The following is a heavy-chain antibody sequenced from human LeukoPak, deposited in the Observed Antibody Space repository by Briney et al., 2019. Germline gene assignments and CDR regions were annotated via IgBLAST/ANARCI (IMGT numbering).Heavy chain of an antibody. V-gene: IGHV3-21*01. Sequence: GGSLRLSCAASGFTFSSYSMNWVRQAPGKGLEWVSSISSSNSYIYYADSVKGRFTISRDNSKNTLYLQMNSLRAEDTAVYYCAKDGLLRGYCSSTSCYPIPYYYYMDVWGKGTTVTVSS. CDR1: GFTFSSYS. D-gene: IGHD2-2*01. CDR2: ISSSNSYI. CDR3: AKDGLLRGYCSSTSCYPIPYYYYMDV. J-gene: IGHJ6*03.